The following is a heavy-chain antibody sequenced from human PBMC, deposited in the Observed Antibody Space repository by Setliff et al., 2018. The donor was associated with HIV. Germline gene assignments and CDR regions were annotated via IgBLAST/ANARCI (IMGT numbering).Heavy chain of an antibody. CDR3: ARDKALTVALEPYFDY. D-gene: IGHD4-17*01. CDR1: GGTLSTYG. J-gene: IGHJ4*02. CDR2: IIPIFDTT. Sequence: SVKVSCKASGGTLSTYGISWVRQAPGQGLEWMGGIIPIFDTTNYAQKFRGRVTITADESTGTVYMELTSLRSEDTAVYYCARDKALTVALEPYFDYWGQGTLVTVSS. V-gene: IGHV1-69*13.